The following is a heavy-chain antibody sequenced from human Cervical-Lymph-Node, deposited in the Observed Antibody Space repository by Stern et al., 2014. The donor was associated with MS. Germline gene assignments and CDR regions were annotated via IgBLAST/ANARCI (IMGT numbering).Heavy chain of an antibody. CDR1: GGTFSNYA. J-gene: IGHJ4*02. CDR3: VLQTLGATY. V-gene: IGHV1-69*06. CDR2: IIPLFGTA. Sequence: QVQLVQSGGEVKKPGSSVKLSCKASGGTFSNYAMNWVRQAPGQGLVWMGGIIPLFGTANQTRHFQGRVTFTADTSTNTAFMELTSLRSGDTAVYYCVLQTLGATYWGQGTLVTVSS. D-gene: IGHD3-10*01.